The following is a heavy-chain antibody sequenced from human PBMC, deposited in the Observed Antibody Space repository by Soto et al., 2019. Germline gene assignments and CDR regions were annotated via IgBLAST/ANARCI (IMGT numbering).Heavy chain of an antibody. CDR2: INHSGST. CDR1: GGSFSGYY. D-gene: IGHD3-3*01. Sequence: QVQLQQWGAGLLKPSETLSLTCAVYGGSFSGYYWSWIRQPPGKGLEWIGEINHSGSTNYNPSLRCRVSTAVDTSTNRFPRKRSSVTAADTAVYYCATRRITIFGVDFDYWAQGTLVTVSS. CDR3: ATRRITIFGVDFDY. V-gene: IGHV4-34*01. J-gene: IGHJ4*02.